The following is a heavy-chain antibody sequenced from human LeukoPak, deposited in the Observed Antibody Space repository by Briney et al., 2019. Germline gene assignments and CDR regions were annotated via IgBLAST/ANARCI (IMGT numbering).Heavy chain of an antibody. CDR1: GFTFSSYA. D-gene: IGHD2-21*02. Sequence: GGSLRLSCAASGFTFSSYAMSWVRQAPGKGLEWVSAISGSGGSTYYADSVKGRFTISRDNSKNTLYLQMNSLRAEDTAVYYCAKEGGTYCGADYDPYYNWFDPWGQGTLVAVSS. J-gene: IGHJ5*02. CDR2: ISGSGGST. V-gene: IGHV3-23*01. CDR3: AKEGGTYCGADYDPYYNWFDP.